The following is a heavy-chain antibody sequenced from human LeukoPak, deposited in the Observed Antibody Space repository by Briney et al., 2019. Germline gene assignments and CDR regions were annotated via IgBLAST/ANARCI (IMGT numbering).Heavy chain of an antibody. D-gene: IGHD2-2*02. V-gene: IGHV3-23*01. Sequence: GGCLRLSCAASGSTFSGYAMSWVRQAPGKGLEWVSAISGRGGSTYYADSVKGRFTISRDNSKNTLYLQMNSLRAEDTAVYYCAKVLVGYCSSTSCYIFDYWGQGTLVTVSS. J-gene: IGHJ4*02. CDR1: GSTFSGYA. CDR2: ISGRGGST. CDR3: AKVLVGYCSSTSCYIFDY.